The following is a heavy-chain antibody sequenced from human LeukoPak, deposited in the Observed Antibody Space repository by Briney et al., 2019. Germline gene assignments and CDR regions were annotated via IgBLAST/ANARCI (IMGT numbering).Heavy chain of an antibody. CDR1: GYTFTSYD. V-gene: IGHV1-8*01. Sequence: ASVKVSCTTSGYTFTSYDLNWVRQATGQGLEWMGWMNPNSGNTGYAQKFQGRVTMTRNTSISTAYMELSSLRSEDTAVYYCARALRGGSGSYGDYWGQGTLVTVSS. CDR2: MNPNSGNT. D-gene: IGHD3-10*01. CDR3: ARALRGGSGSYGDY. J-gene: IGHJ4*02.